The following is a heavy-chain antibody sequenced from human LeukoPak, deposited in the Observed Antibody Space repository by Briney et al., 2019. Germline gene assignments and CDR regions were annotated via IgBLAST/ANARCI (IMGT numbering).Heavy chain of an antibody. CDR1: RFTFSSYW. V-gene: IGHV3-7*01. J-gene: IGHJ4*02. Sequence: GGSLRLSCAASRFTFSSYWMSWVRQAPGKGLEWVANIKQDGSEKYYVDSVKGRFTISRDNAKNSLYLEMNSLRAEDTAVYYCARVAEKRGLYYLDFWGQGTLVTVSS. D-gene: IGHD6-13*01. CDR2: IKQDGSEK. CDR3: ARVAEKRGLYYLDF.